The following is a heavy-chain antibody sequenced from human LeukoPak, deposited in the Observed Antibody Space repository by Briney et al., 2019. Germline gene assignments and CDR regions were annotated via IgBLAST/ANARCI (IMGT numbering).Heavy chain of an antibody. CDR1: GGSISSFY. CDR3: ASDSFYDSGGYFYY. Sequence: SETRSLTCSVSGGSISSFYWSWLRQPAGKGLEWIGRISTRGNADYNPSLKSRVTLSVDTSKNQFSLKLSSVTAADTAMYYCASDSFYDSGGYFYYWGQGTLVTVSS. D-gene: IGHD3-22*01. V-gene: IGHV4-4*07. J-gene: IGHJ4*02. CDR2: ISTRGNA.